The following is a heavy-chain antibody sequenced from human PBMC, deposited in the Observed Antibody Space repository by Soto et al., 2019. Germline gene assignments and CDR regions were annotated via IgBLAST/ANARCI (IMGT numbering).Heavy chain of an antibody. D-gene: IGHD5-18*01. CDR1: EDPFTTKA. Sequence: QVQLVQSGAEVKKPESSVKVSSKAPEDPFTTKAISWVRQAPGQGLDWMGGIIPMFGTANYAQRFQDRVTITAYESTNTVYMELSSLRSEDTAVYFCASGIQLWLRRINNGYSGWGQGTLVTVSS. V-gene: IGHV1-69*12. CDR3: ASGIQLWLRRINNGYSG. CDR2: IIPMFGTA. J-gene: IGHJ4*02.